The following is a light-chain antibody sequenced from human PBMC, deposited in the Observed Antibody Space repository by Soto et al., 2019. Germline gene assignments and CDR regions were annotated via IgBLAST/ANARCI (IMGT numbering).Light chain of an antibody. CDR3: QVWDTRDHV. CDR2: DSS. J-gene: IGLJ2*01. V-gene: IGLV3-21*02. Sequence: SYELTQPPSVSVAPGQTARITCGENNIGTKSVHWYQQRPGQAPVLVVYDSSDRPSGIPERFSGSNSEKTATLTISRVEAGDEADYFCQVWDTRDHVFGGGTKLTVL. CDR1: NIGTKS.